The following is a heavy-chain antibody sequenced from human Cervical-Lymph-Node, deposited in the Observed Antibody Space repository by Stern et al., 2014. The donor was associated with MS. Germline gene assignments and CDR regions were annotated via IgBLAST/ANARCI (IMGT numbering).Heavy chain of an antibody. D-gene: IGHD6-25*01. CDR3: VRGGAVAY. J-gene: IGHJ4*02. CDR2: ISSSGRTI. Sequence: VQLVESGGSLVKPGGSLRLSCAASGFTFSEFYMGWIRQPPGKGLQWVAYISSSGRTIYYEDSVQGRFTISRDNAKNSVFLQMTSLRAEDTAVYYCVRGGAVAYWGPGTLVTVSS. CDR1: GFTFSEFY. V-gene: IGHV3-11*01.